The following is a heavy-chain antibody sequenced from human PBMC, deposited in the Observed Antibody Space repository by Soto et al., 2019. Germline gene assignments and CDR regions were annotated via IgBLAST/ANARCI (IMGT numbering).Heavy chain of an antibody. CDR1: GFTFSSYA. Sequence: PGGSLRLSCAASGFTFSSYAMGWVRQAPGKGLEWVSTFGITGGDTYYADSVKGRFFISRGDSKYTLHLQMNSLRAEDTAVYHCAKLGSQLLSSYGMDVWGQGTTVTVAS. CDR2: FGITGGDT. D-gene: IGHD2-2*01. CDR3: AKLGSQLLSSYGMDV. J-gene: IGHJ6*02. V-gene: IGHV3-23*01.